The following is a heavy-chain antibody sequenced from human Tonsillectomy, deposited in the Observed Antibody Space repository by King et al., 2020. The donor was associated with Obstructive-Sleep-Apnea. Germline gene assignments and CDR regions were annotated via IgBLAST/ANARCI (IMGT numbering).Heavy chain of an antibody. Sequence: VQLVESGGGLVKPGGSLRLYCAASGFTFSNAWMSWVRQAPGKGLEWVGRIKSKTDGGTTDYAAPVKGRFTISRDDSKNTLYLQMNSLKTEDTAVYYCTTDGGEAAGTNYWGQGTLVTVSS. J-gene: IGHJ4*02. D-gene: IGHD6-13*01. CDR1: GFTFSNAW. V-gene: IGHV3-15*05. CDR3: TTDGGEAAGTNY. CDR2: IKSKTDGGTT.